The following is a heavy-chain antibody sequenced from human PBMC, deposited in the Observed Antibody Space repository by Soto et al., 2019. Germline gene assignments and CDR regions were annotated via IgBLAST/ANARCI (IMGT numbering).Heavy chain of an antibody. J-gene: IGHJ5*02. CDR1: GGSISSNIYY. D-gene: IGHD2-2*01. CDR3: TKGYCISTTCYRSWFDP. CDR2: ISHSGSI. V-gene: IGHV4-39*01. Sequence: TLSLTCTVSGGSISSNIYYWGWIRQPPGEGLEWIGSISHSGSIYYNPSLKSRVTLSVDTSTNQFSLNLRSVTAADTAVYYCTKGYCISTTCYRSWFDPWGQGTLVTVSS.